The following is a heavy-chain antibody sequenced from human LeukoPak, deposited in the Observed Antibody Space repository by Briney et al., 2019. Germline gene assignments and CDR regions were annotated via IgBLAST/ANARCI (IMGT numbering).Heavy chain of an antibody. CDR3: ARSGETYRDFDY. J-gene: IGHJ4*02. D-gene: IGHD4-17*01. CDR1: GGSFSGYY. CDR2: INHSGST. Sequence: SETLSLTCAVYGGSFSGYYWCWIRQPPGKGLEWIGEINHSGSTNYNPSLKSRVTISVDTSKNQFYLKLSSVTAADTAVYYCARSGETYRDFDYWGQGTLVTVSS. V-gene: IGHV4-34*01.